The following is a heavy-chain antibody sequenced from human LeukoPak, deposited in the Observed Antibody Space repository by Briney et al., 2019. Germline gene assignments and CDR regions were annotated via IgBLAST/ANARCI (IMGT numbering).Heavy chain of an antibody. CDR1: GFTFSSYA. D-gene: IGHD3-10*01. Sequence: GRSLRLSCAASGFTFSSYAMRWVRQAPGKGLEWVAVISYDGSNKYYADSVKGRFTISRDNSKNTLYLQMNSLRAEDTAVYYCARTTWGRGVPHLDYWGQGTLVTVSS. V-gene: IGHV3-30*04. CDR3: ARTTWGRGVPHLDY. J-gene: IGHJ4*02. CDR2: ISYDGSNK.